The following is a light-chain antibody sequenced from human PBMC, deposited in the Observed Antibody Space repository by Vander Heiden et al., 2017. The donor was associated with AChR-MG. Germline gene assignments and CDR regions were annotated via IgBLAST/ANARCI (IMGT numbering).Light chain of an antibody. V-gene: IGLV3-1*01. CDR2: QND. CDR1: RLGNKY. Sequence: SYELTQPPSVSVSPGHTASITCSGDRLGNKYASWYQQKPGQSPVLVIHQNDKRPSGIPERFSGSSSGNTATLTISGTQSLDEADYFCQAWDSRSNWVFGGGTKLTVL. CDR3: QAWDSRSNWV. J-gene: IGLJ3*02.